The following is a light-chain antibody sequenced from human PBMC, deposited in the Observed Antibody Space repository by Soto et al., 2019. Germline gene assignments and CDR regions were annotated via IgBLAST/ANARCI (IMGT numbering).Light chain of an antibody. J-gene: IGKJ1*01. V-gene: IGKV1-5*03. Sequence: DIQMTQSPSTLSASVGDRVTITCRASQSINTWLAWYQQKPGKAPRLLIYTASSLESGVPSRFSGSGSGTEFTLTISSLQPDDLATYYCQQHESYPRTFGQGTKVEIK. CDR3: QQHESYPRT. CDR2: TAS. CDR1: QSINTW.